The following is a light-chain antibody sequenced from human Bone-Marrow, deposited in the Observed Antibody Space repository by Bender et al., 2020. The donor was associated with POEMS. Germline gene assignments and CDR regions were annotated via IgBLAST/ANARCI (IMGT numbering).Light chain of an antibody. Sequence: QSVLTQPPSASGTPGQRVTISCSGSNSNIGTNAVNWYQQFPGTAPKLLIYCDNQRPSGVPDRFYVFKSGTSASLAISGLQSEDEADYFCAAGDAGLGGAVFGRETELTGL. CDR2: CDN. CDR3: AAGDAGLGGAV. V-gene: IGLV1-44*01. J-gene: IGLJ3*02. CDR1: NSNIGTNA.